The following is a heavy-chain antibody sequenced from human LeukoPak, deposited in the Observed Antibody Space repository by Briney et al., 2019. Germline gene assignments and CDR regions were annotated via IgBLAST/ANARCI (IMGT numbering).Heavy chain of an antibody. J-gene: IGHJ5*02. CDR2: MNPNSGNT. D-gene: IGHD3-22*01. Sequence: GASVKVSCKASGYTFTSYDINWVRQATGQGLEWMGWMNPNSGNTGYAQKFQGRVTITRNTSISTAYMELSSLRSEDTAVYYCARDSYYDSSSHTWFDPWGQGTLVTVSS. CDR3: ARDSYYDSSSHTWFDP. CDR1: GYTFTSYD. V-gene: IGHV1-8*03.